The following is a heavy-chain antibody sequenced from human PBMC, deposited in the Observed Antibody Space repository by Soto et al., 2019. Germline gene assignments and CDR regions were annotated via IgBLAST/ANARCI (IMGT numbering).Heavy chain of an antibody. Sequence: QVQLVQSGAEVKKPGASVKVSCKASGYTFTSYGVSWVRQAPGQGLEWMGWLSAYNGNTNYAQKLQGRVTMTTDTSTSTAYRELRSLRSDDTAVYYCARDWCSGGGCNSFDYWGQGTLVTVSS. CDR3: ARDWCSGGGCNSFDY. CDR1: GYTFTSYG. D-gene: IGHD2-15*01. J-gene: IGHJ4*02. V-gene: IGHV1-18*01. CDR2: LSAYNGNT.